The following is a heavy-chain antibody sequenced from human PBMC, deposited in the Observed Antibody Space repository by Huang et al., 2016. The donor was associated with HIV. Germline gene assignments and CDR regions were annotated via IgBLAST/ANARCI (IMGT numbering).Heavy chain of an antibody. CDR3: ATWPPGSQMRAFDI. CDR1: GASISSGSYY. D-gene: IGHD2-15*01. V-gene: IGHV4-61*09. Sequence: QVRLQESGPGLVKPSQTLSLTCTVSGASISSGSYYWTWIRQPAGKGLEWIGHIYTSGSTNYNPSRKSRVTISIDTSKNHFSLRLNSVTAADTAVYYCATWPPGSQMRAFDIWGPGTMITVSS. CDR2: IYTSGST. J-gene: IGHJ3*02.